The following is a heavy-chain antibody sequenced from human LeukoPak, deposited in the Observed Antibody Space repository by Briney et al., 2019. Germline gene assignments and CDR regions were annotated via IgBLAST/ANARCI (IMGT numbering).Heavy chain of an antibody. Sequence: GGSLRLSCAASGFTFSSYAMHWVRQAPGKGLEWVAVISYDGSNKYYADSVKGRFTISRDNSKNTLYLQMNSLRAEDTAVYYCARGTAAAGRLDYWGQGTLVTVSS. V-gene: IGHV3-30-3*01. D-gene: IGHD6-13*01. CDR3: ARGTAAAGRLDY. CDR2: ISYDGSNK. J-gene: IGHJ4*02. CDR1: GFTFSSYA.